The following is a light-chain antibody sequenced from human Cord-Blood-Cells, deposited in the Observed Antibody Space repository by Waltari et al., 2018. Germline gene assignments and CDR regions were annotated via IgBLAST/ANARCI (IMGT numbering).Light chain of an antibody. V-gene: IGKV3-20*01. CDR3: QQYGSSPYT. CDR2: GAS. CDR1: QSVSSSY. Sequence: DIVLTQSPGALSLSPGERANLSCRASQSVSSSYLAWYQQKPGQAPRLLIYGASSSATGIPDRFSGSGSGTDFTLTSSRLEPEDFAVYYCQQYGSSPYTFGQGTKLEIK. J-gene: IGKJ2*01.